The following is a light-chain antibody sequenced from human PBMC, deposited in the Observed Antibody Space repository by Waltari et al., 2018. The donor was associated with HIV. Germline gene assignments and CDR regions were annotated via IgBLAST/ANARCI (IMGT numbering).Light chain of an antibody. CDR2: GVD. V-gene: IGLV2-14*01. CDR1: SSDIGPYNL. CDR3: SSYANTDTLL. J-gene: IGLJ3*02. Sequence: QSALTQPASVSGSPRQSITISCTGTSSDIGPYNLVSWYRQYPGMAPQLGVHGVDAGPSGVSGPLSGSESGNVTSLTIASLQSEDEAEYYCSSYANTDTLLFGGGTKLTVL.